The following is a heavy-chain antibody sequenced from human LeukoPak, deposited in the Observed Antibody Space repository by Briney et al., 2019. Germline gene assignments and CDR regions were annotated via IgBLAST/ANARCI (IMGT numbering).Heavy chain of an antibody. CDR1: GLSLSSNN. V-gene: IGHV3-48*04. J-gene: IGHJ2*01. CDR3: TRDLGLRRMI. CDR2: ISAGSGTV. Sequence: GGSLRLSCAASGLSLSSNNMHWVRQTPGGGLEWLSYISAGSGTVFPADSVKGRFSISRDNARESLFLQMSSLRVEDTGVYYCTRDLGLRRMIWGRGTLVIVSS.